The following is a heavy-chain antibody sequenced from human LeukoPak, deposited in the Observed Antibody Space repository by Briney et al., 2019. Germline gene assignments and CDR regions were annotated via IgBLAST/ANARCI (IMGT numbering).Heavy chain of an antibody. D-gene: IGHD4-17*01. CDR3: ARGATVTLAFDI. Sequence: GGSLRLSCAASGFTFSSYSMNWVRQAPGKGLEWVSSISSSSSYIYYADSVKGRFTISRDNAKNSLYLQMNSLRAEDTAVYYCARGATVTLAFDIWGQGTMVTVSS. CDR1: GFTFSSYS. J-gene: IGHJ3*02. V-gene: IGHV3-21*01. CDR2: ISSSSSYI.